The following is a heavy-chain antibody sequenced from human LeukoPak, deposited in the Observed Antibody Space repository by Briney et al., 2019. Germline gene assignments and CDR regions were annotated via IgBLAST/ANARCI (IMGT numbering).Heavy chain of an antibody. D-gene: IGHD5-12*01. Sequence: PSETLSLTCAVSGGSISSSNWWSWVRQPPGKGLEWIGEIYHSGSTNYNPSLKSRVTISVDKSKNQFSLKLTSVTAADTAVYYCARDQGGGYYWFDPWGQGTLVTVSS. CDR1: GGSISSSNW. V-gene: IGHV4-4*02. CDR3: ARDQGGGYYWFDP. J-gene: IGHJ5*02. CDR2: IYHSGST.